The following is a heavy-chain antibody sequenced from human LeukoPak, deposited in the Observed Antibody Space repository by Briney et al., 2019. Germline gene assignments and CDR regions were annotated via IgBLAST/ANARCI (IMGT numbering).Heavy chain of an antibody. CDR2: ISSDGSST. CDR3: TRWTVAPDY. J-gene: IGHJ4*02. D-gene: IGHD3/OR15-3a*01. Sequence: GGSLRLSCAASGFTFSGYWMHWVRQAPGKGLVWVSRISSDGSSTRYADSVKGRFTISRDNAKNTVYLQMISLRAEDTAVYYCTRWTVAPDYWGQGTLVTVSS. CDR1: GFTFSGYW. V-gene: IGHV3-74*01.